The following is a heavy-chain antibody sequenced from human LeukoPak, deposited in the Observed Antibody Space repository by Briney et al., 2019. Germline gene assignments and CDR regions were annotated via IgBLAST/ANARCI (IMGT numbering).Heavy chain of an antibody. CDR3: ARGSEEYSSSWYNYYYYYMDV. J-gene: IGHJ6*03. CDR1: GGTFSSYA. V-gene: IGHV1-69*05. D-gene: IGHD6-13*01. Sequence: ASVKVSCKASGGTFSSYAISWVQQAPGQGLEWMGRIIPIFGTANYAQKFQGRVTIPTDESTSTAYMELSSLRSEDTAVYYCARGSEEYSSSWYNYYYYYMDVWGKGTTVTVS. CDR2: IIPIFGTA.